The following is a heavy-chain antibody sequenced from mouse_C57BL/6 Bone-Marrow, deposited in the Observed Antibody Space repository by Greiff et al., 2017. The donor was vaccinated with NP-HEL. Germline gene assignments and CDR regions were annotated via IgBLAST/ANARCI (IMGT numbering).Heavy chain of an antibody. Sequence: EVQGVESGEGLVKPGGSLKLSCAASGFTFSSYAMSWVRQTPEKRLEWVAYISSGGDYIYYADTVKGRFTISRDNARNTLYLQMSSLKSEDTAMYYCTRASFYYGSILYYFDYWGQGTTLTVSS. CDR1: GFTFSSYA. D-gene: IGHD1-1*01. J-gene: IGHJ2*01. CDR2: ISSGGDYI. V-gene: IGHV5-9-1*02. CDR3: TRASFYYGSILYYFDY.